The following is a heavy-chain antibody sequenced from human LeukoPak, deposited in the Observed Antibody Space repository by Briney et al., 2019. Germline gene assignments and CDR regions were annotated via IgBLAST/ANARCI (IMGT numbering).Heavy chain of an antibody. CDR1: GGSISSGDYY. J-gene: IGHJ4*02. V-gene: IGHV4-30-4*01. D-gene: IGHD5/OR15-5a*01. CDR2: IYYSGST. CDR3: ARDVYPYYFDS. Sequence: SETLSLTCTVIGGSISSGDYYWRWIRPPPGKGLEWIGYIYYSGSTYYSPSLKSRVSISVGTSPNQFSLNLRSVTAADTAVYYCARDVYPYYFDSWGQGTMVSVPS.